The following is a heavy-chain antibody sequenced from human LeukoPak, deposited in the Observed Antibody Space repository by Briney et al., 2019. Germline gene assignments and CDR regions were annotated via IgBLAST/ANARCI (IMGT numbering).Heavy chain of an antibody. CDR3: ARESVGVLAATDAFDI. J-gene: IGHJ3*02. Sequence: SETLSLTCTVSGRSISSGSYYWSWIRQPAGKGLEWIGRLYTSGSTNHNPSLKCRVTISVDTTKNQFSLMLSAVAAADAAVYYGARESVGVLAATDAFDIWGQGTMVTVSS. V-gene: IGHV4-61*02. CDR2: LYTSGST. D-gene: IGHD2-15*01. CDR1: GRSISSGSYY.